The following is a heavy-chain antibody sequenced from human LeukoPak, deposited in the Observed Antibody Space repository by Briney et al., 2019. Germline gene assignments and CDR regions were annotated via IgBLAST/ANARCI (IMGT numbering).Heavy chain of an antibody. J-gene: IGHJ6*03. CDR2: IYYSGST. Sequence: LETLSLTCTVSGGSISSYYWSWIRQPPGKGLEWIGYIYYSGSTNYNPSPKSRVTISVDTSKNQFSLKLSSVTAADTAVYYCARGACSSTSCYIDYYYYYYMDVWGKGTTVTVSS. V-gene: IGHV4-59*01. CDR1: GGSISSYY. CDR3: ARGACSSTSCYIDYYYYYYMDV. D-gene: IGHD2-2*02.